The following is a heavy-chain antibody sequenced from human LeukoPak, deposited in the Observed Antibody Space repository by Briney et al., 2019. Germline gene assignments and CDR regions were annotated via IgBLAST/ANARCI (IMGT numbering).Heavy chain of an antibody. D-gene: IGHD6-19*01. CDR1: GISFSNFA. V-gene: IGHV3-30*04. CDR3: ARGSSGSFDY. Sequence: GGSLRLSCAASGISFSNFAMHWVRQAPGKGLEWVAVMSYDGTMKYSADSVKGRFTISRDNSKNTLYLQMNSLGTEDTAVYYCARGSSGSFDYWGQGTLVTVSS. J-gene: IGHJ4*02. CDR2: MSYDGTMK.